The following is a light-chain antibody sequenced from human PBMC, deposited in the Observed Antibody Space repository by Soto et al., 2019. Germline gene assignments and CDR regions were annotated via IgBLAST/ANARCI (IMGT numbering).Light chain of an antibody. J-gene: IGLJ1*01. V-gene: IGLV2-14*01. CDR3: QSYDRSLSGSF. CDR1: SGDIGSYNR. CDR2: EVT. Sequence: QSALTQPASVSGSPGQSITISCTGTSGDIGSYNRVSWYQQHPGKAPKLIIYEVTDRPSGVPDRFSGSRSATSASLTITGLQAEDEADYYCQSYDRSLSGSFFGTGTKVTV.